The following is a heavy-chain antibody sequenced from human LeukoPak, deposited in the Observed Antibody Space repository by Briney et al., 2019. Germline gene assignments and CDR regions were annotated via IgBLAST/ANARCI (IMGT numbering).Heavy chain of an antibody. CDR1: GGSISSGGYY. D-gene: IGHD1-7*01. V-gene: IGHV4-31*03. CDR3: ARLTGTTSCWFDP. Sequence: PSETLSLTCTVSGGSISSGGYYWSWIRQHPGEGLEWIGYIYYSGSTYYNPSLESRVTISVDTSKNQFSLKLSSVTAADTAVYYCARLTGTTSCWFDPWGQGTLVTVSS. J-gene: IGHJ5*02. CDR2: IYYSGST.